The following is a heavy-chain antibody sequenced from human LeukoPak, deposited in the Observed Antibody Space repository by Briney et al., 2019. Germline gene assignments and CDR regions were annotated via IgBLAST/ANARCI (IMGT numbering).Heavy chain of an antibody. CDR2: IYYSGST. Sequence: PSETLSLTCTVSGGSISSSSYSWGWLRQPPGKGLEWIGSIYYSGSTYYNPSLKSRVTISVDTSKNQFSLKLSSVTAADTAVYYCARAKGVPAAFFDYWGQGTLVTVS. D-gene: IGHD2-2*01. CDR3: ARAKGVPAAFFDY. J-gene: IGHJ4*02. CDR1: GGSISSSSYS. V-gene: IGHV4-39*01.